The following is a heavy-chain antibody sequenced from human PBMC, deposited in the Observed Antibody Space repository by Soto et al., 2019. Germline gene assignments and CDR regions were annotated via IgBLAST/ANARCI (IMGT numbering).Heavy chain of an antibody. CDR2: ISYDGSNK. D-gene: IGHD6-13*01. Sequence: PGGSLRLSCAASGFTFSSYAMHWVRQAPGKGLEWVAVISYDGSNKYYADSVKGRFTISRDNSKNTLYLQMNSLRAEDTAVYYCARGSSQLGYYYYGMDVWGQGTTVTVSS. CDR3: ARGSSQLGYYYYGMDV. CDR1: GFTFSSYA. V-gene: IGHV3-30-3*01. J-gene: IGHJ6*02.